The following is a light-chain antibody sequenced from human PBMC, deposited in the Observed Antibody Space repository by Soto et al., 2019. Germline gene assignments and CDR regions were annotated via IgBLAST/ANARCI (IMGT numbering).Light chain of an antibody. Sequence: EIVLTQSPGTLSLSPGERATLSCRASQSVSSRYLAWYQQKAGQAPRLLIYGASSRATGIPDRFSGSGSGTYFTLSISRREPEDFEGYYCQKDGSSPQITFGGGTKVEIK. CDR2: GAS. J-gene: IGKJ4*01. V-gene: IGKV3-20*01. CDR3: QKDGSSPQIT. CDR1: QSVSSRY.